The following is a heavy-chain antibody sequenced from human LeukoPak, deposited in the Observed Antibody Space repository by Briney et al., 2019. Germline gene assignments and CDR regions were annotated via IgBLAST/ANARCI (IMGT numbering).Heavy chain of an antibody. Sequence: PGGSLRLSCEDSGFTSSNYVMHWVRQAPGKGLEWVALISYDGSFKKNADSVKGRFTISRDNSKNTVYLQMNSLRAEDTAVYYCAKTTTGYSSGRFPGWPVDYWGQGTLVTVSS. CDR3: AKTTTGYSSGRFPGWPVDY. CDR1: GFTSSNYV. J-gene: IGHJ4*02. V-gene: IGHV3-30*18. CDR2: ISYDGSFK. D-gene: IGHD6-19*01.